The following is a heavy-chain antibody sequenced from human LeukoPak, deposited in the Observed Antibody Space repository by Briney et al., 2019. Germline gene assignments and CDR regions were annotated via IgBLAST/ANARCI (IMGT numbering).Heavy chain of an antibody. J-gene: IGHJ4*02. CDR2: ISYDGSNL. D-gene: IGHD5-24*01. CDR3: ANLPRDGYNFDF. V-gene: IGHV3-30*18. Sequence: PGRSLRLSCAASGFSFSDYAMNWVSQAPGKGLEWVAFISYDGSNLSHANSVKGRFTISRDTSKNMLYLQMNSLRDEDTAVYYCANLPRDGYNFDFWGQGTLVTVSS. CDR1: GFSFSDYA.